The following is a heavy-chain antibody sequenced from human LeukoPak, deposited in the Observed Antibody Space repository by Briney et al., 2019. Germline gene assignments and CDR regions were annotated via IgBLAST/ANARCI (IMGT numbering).Heavy chain of an antibody. Sequence: GSLRLSCAASGFTFSSYSMNWVRQAPGKGLEWVATIKPDGSAQYYVDSVKGRFTISRDNAKNSLYLQMNSLRAEDTAVYYCARGEDKNLDYWGQGTLVTVSS. D-gene: IGHD1-14*01. J-gene: IGHJ4*02. V-gene: IGHV3-7*01. CDR2: IKPDGSAQ. CDR1: GFTFSSYS. CDR3: ARGEDKNLDY.